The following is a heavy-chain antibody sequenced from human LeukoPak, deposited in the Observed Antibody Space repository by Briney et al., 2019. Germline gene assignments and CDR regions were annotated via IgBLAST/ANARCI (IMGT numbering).Heavy chain of an antibody. V-gene: IGHV1-46*01. D-gene: IGHD3-22*01. CDR1: GYTFTSYY. CDR3: ARDGSYDSSGYDAFDI. Sequence: EASVKVSCKASGYTFTSYYMHWVRQAPGQGLEWMGIINPSGGSTSYAQKFQGRVTMTRDTSISTAYMELSRLRSDDTAVYYCARDGSYDSSGYDAFDIWGQGTMVTVSS. J-gene: IGHJ3*02. CDR2: INPSGGST.